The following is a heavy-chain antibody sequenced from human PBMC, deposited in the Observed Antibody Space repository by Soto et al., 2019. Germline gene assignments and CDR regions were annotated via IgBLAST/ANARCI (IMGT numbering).Heavy chain of an antibody. J-gene: IGHJ4*02. CDR3: ARCRIAAAGYFDY. D-gene: IGHD6-13*01. CDR2: ISSSGSTI. V-gene: IGHV3-11*01. Sequence: GSRRLSFAASGFTFSDYYMSWIRHAPGKGLEWVSYISSSGSTIYYADAVKGRFTISRDNAKNSLYLQMNSLRAEDTAVYYCARCRIAAAGYFDYWGQGTLVTVSS. CDR1: GFTFSDYY.